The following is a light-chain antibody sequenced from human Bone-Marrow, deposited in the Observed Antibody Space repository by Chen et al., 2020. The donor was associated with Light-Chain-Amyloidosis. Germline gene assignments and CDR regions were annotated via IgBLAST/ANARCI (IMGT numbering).Light chain of an antibody. CDR3: QQYYYTPPT. Sequence: DIVVTKSPDYLAVSLGERATINCKSSQSVFYRSRSRDVLAWYQQKPGQPPKLLLYWASTRESGVPDRFTGSGSGTDFTLTIANLQAEDVAVYYCQQYYYTPPTFGGGTKVEIK. J-gene: IGKJ4*01. CDR2: WAS. V-gene: IGKV4-1*01. CDR1: QSVFYRSRSRDV.